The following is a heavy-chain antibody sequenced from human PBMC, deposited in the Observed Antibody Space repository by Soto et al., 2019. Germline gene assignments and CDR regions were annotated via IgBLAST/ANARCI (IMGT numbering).Heavy chain of an antibody. CDR3: ARWDDYGASDQYHFDQ. CDR1: GYTFTASG. D-gene: IGHD4-17*01. J-gene: IGHJ4*02. Sequence: ASVKVSCKASGYTFTASGTSWVRQAPGRGLEWMGWTSIYNGHTEYSPKFLGRVVMTTDTSADTAYLELKSLRPDDAALYYCARWDDYGASDQYHFDQWGQGTLVTVSS. CDR2: TSIYNGHT. V-gene: IGHV1-18*01.